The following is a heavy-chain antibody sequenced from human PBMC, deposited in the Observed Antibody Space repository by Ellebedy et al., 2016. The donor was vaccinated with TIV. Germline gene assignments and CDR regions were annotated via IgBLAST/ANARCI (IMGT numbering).Heavy chain of an antibody. V-gene: IGHV3-23*01. CDR3: ARDKTVTTFDY. J-gene: IGHJ4*02. CDR2: LSGLGDST. D-gene: IGHD4-17*01. Sequence: GESLKIFCAASGFTFNIYAMTWVRQAPGKGLECVSALSGLGDSTHYADSVKGRFSISRDNSQTRLFLQMTSMRAEDTALYYCARDKTVTTFDYWGQGALVTVSS. CDR1: GFTFNIYA.